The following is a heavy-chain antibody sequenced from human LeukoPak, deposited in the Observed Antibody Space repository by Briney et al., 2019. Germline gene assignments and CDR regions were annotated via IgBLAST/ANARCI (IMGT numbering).Heavy chain of an antibody. D-gene: IGHD4-17*01. J-gene: IGHJ4*02. CDR3: ARETVGLDY. CDR1: GFTFSNYN. Sequence: GSLRLSCAASGFTFSNYNLNWVRQATGKGLEWVSYISDGSSTIYYADSVRGRFTISRDNAKNSLYLQINSLRDEDTAVYYCARETVGLDYWGQGTLVTVSS. V-gene: IGHV3-48*02. CDR2: ISDGSSTI.